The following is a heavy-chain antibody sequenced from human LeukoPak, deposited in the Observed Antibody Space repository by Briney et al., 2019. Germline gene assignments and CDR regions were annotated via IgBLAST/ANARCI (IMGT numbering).Heavy chain of an antibody. CDR2: IYYSGST. J-gene: IGHJ6*02. CDR3: ARVSYDILTGYYYGMDV. D-gene: IGHD3-9*01. V-gene: IGHV4-59*01. CDR1: GGSISSYY. Sequence: PSETLSLTCTVSGGSISSYYWSWIRQPPGKGLEWIGYIYYSGSTNYNPSLKSRVTISVDTSKNQFSLKLSPVTAADTAVYYCARVSYDILTGYYYGMDVWGQGTTVTVSS.